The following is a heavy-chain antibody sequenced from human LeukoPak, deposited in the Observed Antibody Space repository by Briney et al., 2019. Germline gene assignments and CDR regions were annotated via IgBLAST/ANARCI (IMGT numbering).Heavy chain of an antibody. Sequence: SGTLSLTCAVSGGSILTTNWWSWVRQPPGKGLEWIGEVHLRGTSNYNPSLKSRVTISVDTSKNQFSLKLSSVTAADTAVYYCARANCGGGSCYSDYWGQGTLVTVSS. CDR1: GGSILTTNW. J-gene: IGHJ4*02. CDR3: ARANCGGGSCYSDY. D-gene: IGHD2-15*01. V-gene: IGHV4-4*02. CDR2: VHLRGTS.